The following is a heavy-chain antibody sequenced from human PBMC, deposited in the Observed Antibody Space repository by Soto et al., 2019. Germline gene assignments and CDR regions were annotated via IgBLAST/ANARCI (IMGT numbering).Heavy chain of an antibody. D-gene: IGHD6-13*01. CDR2: ISAYNGNT. Sequence: QVQLVQSGAEVKKPGASVKVSCKASGYTFTSYGISWVRQAPGQGLEWMGWISAYNGNTNYAQKLQGRVTMTTDTSKSPAYMELRSLRSDSTALYYGARHRIAAAGPPYLDFWGQGTLVTASS. CDR1: GYTFTSYG. J-gene: IGHJ4*02. CDR3: ARHRIAAAGPPYLDF. V-gene: IGHV1-18*01.